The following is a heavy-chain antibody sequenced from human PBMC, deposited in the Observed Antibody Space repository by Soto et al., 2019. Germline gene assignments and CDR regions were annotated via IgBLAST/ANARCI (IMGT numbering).Heavy chain of an antibody. CDR3: ARERYFDWLLGSWFDP. J-gene: IGHJ5*02. V-gene: IGHV1-18*01. Sequence: ASVKVSCKASGYTFTSYGIGWVRQAPGQGLHWTGWISAYKGNTNYPQKRQGRVTITTATSTSTAYMELRSLRSDDTAVYYCARERYFDWLLGSWFDPWGQGTLVTVSS. CDR1: GYTFTSYG. D-gene: IGHD3-9*01. CDR2: ISAYKGNT.